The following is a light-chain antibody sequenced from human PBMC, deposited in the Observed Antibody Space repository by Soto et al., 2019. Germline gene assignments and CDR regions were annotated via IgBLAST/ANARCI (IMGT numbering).Light chain of an antibody. Sequence: QSALTQPASVSGSPGQSITISCTGTSSDVGGYNYVSWYQQHPGKAPKLMIYEVSNRPSGVSNGFSGSKSGNTASLTISGLQAEDEADYYCSSYTGSNTVIFGGGTKLTVL. CDR1: SSDVGGYNY. V-gene: IGLV2-14*01. CDR2: EVS. J-gene: IGLJ2*01. CDR3: SSYTGSNTVI.